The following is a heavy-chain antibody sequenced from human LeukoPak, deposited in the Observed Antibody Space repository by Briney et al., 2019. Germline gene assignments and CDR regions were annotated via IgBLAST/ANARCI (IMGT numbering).Heavy chain of an antibody. CDR1: GYTFTSYG. D-gene: IGHD2-15*01. Sequence: GASVKVSCKASGYTFTSYGISWVRQAPGQGLEWMGWMNPNSGNTGYAQKFQGRVTMTRNTSISTAYMELSSLRSEDTAVYYCAFGGTWWKGVFDYWGQGTLVTVSS. V-gene: IGHV1-8*02. CDR2: MNPNSGNT. J-gene: IGHJ4*02. CDR3: AFGGTWWKGVFDY.